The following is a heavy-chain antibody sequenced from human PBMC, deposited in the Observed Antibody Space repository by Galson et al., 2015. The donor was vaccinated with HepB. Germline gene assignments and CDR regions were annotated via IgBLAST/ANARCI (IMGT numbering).Heavy chain of an antibody. Sequence: SLRLSCAASGFTFSSYWMSWVRQAPGKGLEWVANIKQDGSEKYYVDSVKGRFTISRDNAKNSLYLQMNSLRAEDTAVYYCARAGSNWWLWDYFDYWGQGTLVTVSS. CDR2: IKQDGSEK. V-gene: IGHV3-7*03. CDR1: GFTFSSYW. CDR3: ARAGSNWWLWDYFDY. J-gene: IGHJ4*02. D-gene: IGHD3-22*01.